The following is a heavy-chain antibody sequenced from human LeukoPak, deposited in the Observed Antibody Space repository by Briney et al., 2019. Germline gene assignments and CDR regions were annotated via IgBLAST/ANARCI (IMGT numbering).Heavy chain of an antibody. CDR2: IYYSGST. J-gene: IGHJ3*02. V-gene: IGHV4-39*01. CDR3: ARKYSNYVADAFDI. D-gene: IGHD4-11*01. CDR1: GGSISSSSYY. Sequence: PSETLSLTCTVSGGSISSSSYYWDWIRQPPGKGLEWIGSIYYSGSTYYNPSLKSRVTISVDTSKNQFSLKLCSVTAADTAVYYCARKYSNYVADAFDIWGQGTMVTVSS.